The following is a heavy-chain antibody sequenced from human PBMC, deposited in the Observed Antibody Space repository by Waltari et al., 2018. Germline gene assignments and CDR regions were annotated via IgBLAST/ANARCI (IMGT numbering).Heavy chain of an antibody. V-gene: IGHV1-2*06. CDR1: GYTFTGYY. J-gene: IGHJ4*02. CDR3: ARDLGSDYGNRDY. Sequence: QVHLVQSGAEVKKPGPSVKVSCKASGYTFTGYYQQWVRRAPGQGLEWKGRINPNSGDTNYAQKFQGRVTLTRDTSINTAYMELSSLKSDDTAVYYCARDLGSDYGNRDYWGQGTLVTVPS. D-gene: IGHD4-17*01. CDR2: INPNSGDT.